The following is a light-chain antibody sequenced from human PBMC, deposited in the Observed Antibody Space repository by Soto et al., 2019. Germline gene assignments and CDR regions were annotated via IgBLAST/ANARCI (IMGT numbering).Light chain of an antibody. CDR2: EVS. CDR1: SSDVGTYNH. Sequence: QSVLTQPASVSWSPGQSITISCTGTSSDVGTYNHVSWYQQHPGKAPQLIIYEVSNRPSGLSNRFSASKSGNTASLTISGLQAEDEADYYCCSFTTSSTLVFGTGTKVTVL. CDR3: CSFTTSSTLV. V-gene: IGLV2-14*01. J-gene: IGLJ1*01.